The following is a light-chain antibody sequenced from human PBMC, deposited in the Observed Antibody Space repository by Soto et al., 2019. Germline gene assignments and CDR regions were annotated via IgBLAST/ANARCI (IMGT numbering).Light chain of an antibody. CDR3: QQRSNWPPT. CDR1: QSVSSY. Sequence: EIVMTQSPATLSLSPGERATLSCRASQSVSSYLAWYQQKPGQAPRLLIYDASNMATGIPARFSGSGSGTDFILIISSLEPEDFAVYYCQQRSNWPPTFGQVTKVEIK. CDR2: DAS. V-gene: IGKV3-11*01. J-gene: IGKJ1*01.